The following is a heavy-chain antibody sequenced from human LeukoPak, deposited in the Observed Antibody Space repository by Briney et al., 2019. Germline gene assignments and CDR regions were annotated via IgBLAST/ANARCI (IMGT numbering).Heavy chain of an antibody. CDR3: AKGSASGSYDYYYYYMDV. CDR1: GFTFSSYA. J-gene: IGHJ6*03. V-gene: IGHV3-30-3*01. D-gene: IGHD1-26*01. Sequence: GSLRLSCAASGFTFSSYAMHWVCQAPGKGLEWVAVISYDGSNKYYADSVQGRFTISSDNSKNTLYLQMNSLRAEDTAVYYCAKGSASGSYDYYYYYMDVWGKGTTVTVSS. CDR2: ISYDGSNK.